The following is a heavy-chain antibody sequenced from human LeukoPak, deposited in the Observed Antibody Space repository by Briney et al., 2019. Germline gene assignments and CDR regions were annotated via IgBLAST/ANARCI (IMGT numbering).Heavy chain of an antibody. CDR3: ARFVVGSSGYDY. J-gene: IGHJ4*02. Sequence: SETLSLTCAVSGGSISSSNWWSWVRQPPGKGLEWIGEIYHSGSTNYNPSLKSRVTISVDRSKNQFSLKLSSVTAADTAVYYCARFVVGSSGYDYWGQGTLVTVSS. CDR2: IYHSGST. D-gene: IGHD3-22*01. V-gene: IGHV4-4*02. CDR1: GGSISSSNW.